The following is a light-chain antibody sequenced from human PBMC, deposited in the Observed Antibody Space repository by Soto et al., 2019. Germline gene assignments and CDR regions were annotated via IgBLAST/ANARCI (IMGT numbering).Light chain of an antibody. CDR2: HVT. Sequence: QSVLTQPASVSGSPGQSITISCTGTSSDIGHYDYVSWYQQHPGKAPKLMIYHVTSRPSGVSNRYSGSKSGNSASLTISGLQADDEADYYCCSLTTSHTYVFGSGTKLTV. V-gene: IGLV2-14*03. CDR3: CSLTTSHTYV. CDR1: SSDIGHYDY. J-gene: IGLJ1*01.